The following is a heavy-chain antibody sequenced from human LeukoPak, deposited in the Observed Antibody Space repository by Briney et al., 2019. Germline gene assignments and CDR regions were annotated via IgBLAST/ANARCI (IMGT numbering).Heavy chain of an antibody. J-gene: IGHJ4*02. CDR1: GYTFTSYD. Sequence: ASVKVSCKASGYTFTSYDINWVRQATGQGLEWMGWMNPNSGNTGYAQKLQGRVTITRNTSISTAYMELSSLRSEDTAVYYCARGHQEYSSSSGGLAYDYWGQGTLVTVSS. V-gene: IGHV1-8*03. CDR2: MNPNSGNT. CDR3: ARGHQEYSSSSGGLAYDY. D-gene: IGHD6-6*01.